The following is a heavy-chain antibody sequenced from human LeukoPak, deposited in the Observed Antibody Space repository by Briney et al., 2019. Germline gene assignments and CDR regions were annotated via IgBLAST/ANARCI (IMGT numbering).Heavy chain of an antibody. CDR2: ISWNSGSI. D-gene: IGHD2-21*01. J-gene: IGHJ5*02. V-gene: IGHV3-9*01. CDR1: GFTFDDYA. Sequence: PGGSLRLSCAASGFTFDDYAMHWVRQAPGKGLEWVSGISWNSGSIGYADSVKGRFTISRDNAKNSLYLQMNSLGAEDTAVYYCARGAFIRNPYSDWFDPWGQGTLVTVSS. CDR3: ARGAFIRNPYSDWFDP.